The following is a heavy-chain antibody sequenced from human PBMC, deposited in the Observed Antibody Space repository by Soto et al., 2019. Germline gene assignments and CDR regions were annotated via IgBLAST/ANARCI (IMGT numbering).Heavy chain of an antibody. CDR1: GFTFSSYA. CDR3: ARVNGYYYYGMDV. V-gene: IGHV3-30-3*01. J-gene: IGHJ6*02. CDR2: ISYDGSDK. D-gene: IGHD3-22*01. Sequence: LSCAASGFTFSSYAMHWVRQAPGKGLEWVALISYDGSDKDYADSVKGRFTISRDDAKNSLYLQMNSLRAEDTAVYYCARVNGYYYYGMDVWGQGTTVTVSS.